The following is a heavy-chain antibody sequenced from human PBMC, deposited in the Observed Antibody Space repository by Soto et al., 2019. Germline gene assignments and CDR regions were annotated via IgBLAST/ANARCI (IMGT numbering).Heavy chain of an antibody. CDR1: GFTFSDYY. Sequence: QVQLVESGGGLVKPGGSLRLSCTASGFTFSDYYMSWIRQAPGKGLEWVSYINSSSTYTNYAVSVKGRFTSSRDNAKNSLYPQRNSLRAEDTAVNYSARIIAAAGGRPYFDLRGRGTLVTVSS. D-gene: IGHD6-13*01. V-gene: IGHV3-11*05. J-gene: IGHJ2*01. CDR3: ARIIAAAGGRPYFDL. CDR2: INSSSTYT.